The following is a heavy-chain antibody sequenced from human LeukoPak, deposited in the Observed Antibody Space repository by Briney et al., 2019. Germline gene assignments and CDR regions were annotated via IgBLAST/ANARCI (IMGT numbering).Heavy chain of an antibody. J-gene: IGHJ5*02. D-gene: IGHD2-2*01. CDR3: ARDCSSTSCYSLS. CDR2: IIPILGIA. Sequence: ASVKVSCKASGGTFSSYAISWVRQAPGQGLEWMGRIIPILGIANYAQKFQGRVTITADKSTSTAYMELSSLRSEDTAVYYCARDCSSTSCYSLSWGQGTLVTVSS. V-gene: IGHV1-69*04. CDR1: GGTFSSYA.